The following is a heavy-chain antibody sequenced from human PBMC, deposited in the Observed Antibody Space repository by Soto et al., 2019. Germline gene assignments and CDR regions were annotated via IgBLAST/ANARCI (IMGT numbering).Heavy chain of an antibody. D-gene: IGHD5-18*01. Sequence: QVQLVQSGAEVRKPGASVKVSCKASGETSNTYGFTWVRQAPGQGLEWMGWISAYNGRTSYAQQFQGRVTLTTDTSTNKGHMELRGLRSDDTAVYYCARDLSWIQRWATFVDYWGQGTLGTVSS. CDR2: ISAYNGRT. CDR1: GETSNTYG. V-gene: IGHV1-18*01. J-gene: IGHJ4*02. CDR3: ARDLSWIQRWATFVDY.